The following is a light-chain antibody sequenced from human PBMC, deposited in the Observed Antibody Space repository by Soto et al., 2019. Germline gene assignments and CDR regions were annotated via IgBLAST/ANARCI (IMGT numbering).Light chain of an antibody. CDR2: GVS. CDR3: EQYSDSPRT. V-gene: IGKV3-11*01. J-gene: IGKJ1*01. CDR1: QSVSSY. Sequence: EIVLTQSPATLSLSPGERATLSCRASQSVSSYLAWYQQKPGQAPRYVIYGVSNRATGIPDRFSGSGSGTDFTLTISRLEPEDFAVYYCEQYSDSPRTFGQGTKVDIK.